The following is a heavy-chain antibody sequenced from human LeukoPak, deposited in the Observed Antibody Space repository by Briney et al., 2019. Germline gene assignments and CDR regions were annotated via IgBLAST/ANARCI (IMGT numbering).Heavy chain of an antibody. D-gene: IGHD2-2*01. Sequence: GGSLRLSCAASGFTFSSYWMNWVRQAPGKGLEWVANIKPDGRETYYVDSVKGRFTISRDNAKSSLYLQMNSLRAEDTAVYYCAKDASIVVVPAATYYYYYMDVWGKGTTVTVSS. CDR1: GFTFSSYW. V-gene: IGHV3-7*04. CDR2: IKPDGRET. J-gene: IGHJ6*03. CDR3: AKDASIVVVPAATYYYYYMDV.